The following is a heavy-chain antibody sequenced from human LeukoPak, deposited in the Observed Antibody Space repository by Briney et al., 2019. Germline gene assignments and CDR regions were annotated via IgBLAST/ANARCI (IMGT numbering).Heavy chain of an antibody. D-gene: IGHD5-18*01. J-gene: IGHJ4*02. CDR3: ARLGYSYAPSDY. CDR2: ISSSSSYI. Sequence: GGSLRLSCAASGFTFSSYSMNWVRQAPGKGLEWVSSISSSSSYIYYADSVKGRFTISRDNAKNSLYLQMNSLRAEDTAVYYCARLGYSYAPSDYWGQGTLVTVSS. CDR1: GFTFSSYS. V-gene: IGHV3-21*01.